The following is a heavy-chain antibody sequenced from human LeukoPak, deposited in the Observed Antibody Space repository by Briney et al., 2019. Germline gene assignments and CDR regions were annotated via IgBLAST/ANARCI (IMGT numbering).Heavy chain of an antibody. CDR2: IIPILGIA. J-gene: IGHJ4*02. CDR3: ARVMGGYGYFDY. Sequence: SVKVSCKASGGTFSSYAISWVRQAPGQGLEWMGRIIPILGIANYAQKFQGRVTITADKSTSTAYMELSSLRSEDTAVYYCARVMGGYGYFDYWGQGTLVTVSS. D-gene: IGHD5-12*01. CDR1: GGTFSSYA. V-gene: IGHV1-69*04.